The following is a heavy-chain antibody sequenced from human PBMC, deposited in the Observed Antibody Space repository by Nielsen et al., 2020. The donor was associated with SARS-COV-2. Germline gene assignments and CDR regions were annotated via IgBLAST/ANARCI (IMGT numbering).Heavy chain of an antibody. CDR3: TRDTAETDSFYRKFDY. V-gene: IGHV1-46*01. J-gene: IGHJ4*02. CDR1: GYTFTSYY. CDR2: INPSGGSS. Sequence: ASVKVSCKASGYTFTSYYMHWVRQAPGQGLEWMGIINPSGGSSNYAQKFQGRVTMTRDSSTSTVYMELSSLKSEDTAVYYCTRDTAETDSFYRKFDYWGQGTLVTVSS. D-gene: IGHD2-2*01.